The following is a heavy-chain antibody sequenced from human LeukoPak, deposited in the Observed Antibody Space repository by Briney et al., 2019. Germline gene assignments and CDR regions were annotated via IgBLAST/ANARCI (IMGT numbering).Heavy chain of an antibody. Sequence: GGSLRLSCAASGFTFSDYYMSWIRQAPGKGLEWVSYISSSGSTIYYAASVKGRFTISRDNAKNSLYLQRNSLRAEDTAVYYCARITGAVTREDWFDPWGQGTLVTVSS. J-gene: IGHJ5*02. CDR2: ISSSGSTI. CDR1: GFTFSDYY. D-gene: IGHD3-16*01. V-gene: IGHV3-11*01. CDR3: ARITGAVTREDWFDP.